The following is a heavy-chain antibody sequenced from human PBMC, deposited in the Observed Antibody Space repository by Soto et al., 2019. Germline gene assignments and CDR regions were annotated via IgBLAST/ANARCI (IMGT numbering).Heavy chain of an antibody. V-gene: IGHV3-64D*06. Sequence: WVRQTPGKGLEFVSAISSNGGNTYYADSVKGRFAISRDNSKNTLYLQMYSLRPEDTALYYCVKESYMLSDWYGQFDCWGQGTLVTVSS. CDR2: ISSNGGNT. D-gene: IGHD6-19*01. J-gene: IGHJ4*02. CDR3: VKESYMLSDWYGQFDC.